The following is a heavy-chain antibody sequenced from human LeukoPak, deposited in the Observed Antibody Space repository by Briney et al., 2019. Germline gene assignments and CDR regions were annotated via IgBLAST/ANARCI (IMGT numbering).Heavy chain of an antibody. CDR1: GFTFSSYA. CDR2: ISDSAGST. CDR3: AKDAAGSSWPYYFDF. J-gene: IGHJ4*02. V-gene: IGHV3-23*01. D-gene: IGHD6-13*01. Sequence: PGGSLRLSCAASGFTFSSYAMSWVRQAPGKGLEWVSGISDSAGSTYYADSVKGRFTISRDSSKNTVYLQMNSLRAEDTAIYYCAKDAAGSSWPYYFDFWGQGTLVTVSS.